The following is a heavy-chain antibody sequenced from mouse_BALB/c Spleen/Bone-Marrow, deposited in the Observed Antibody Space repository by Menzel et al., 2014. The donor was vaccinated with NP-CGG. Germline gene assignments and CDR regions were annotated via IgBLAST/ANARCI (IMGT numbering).Heavy chain of an antibody. CDR1: GYTFTSYT. D-gene: IGHD4-1*01. Sequence: QVQLKQSGAELARPGASVKMSCKASGYTFTSYTIQWVKQRPGQGLEWIGYINPSSGYTDYNQKFKDKTTLTADKSSNTAYMQLTSLTSEDSAVYSCAREARTGAWFTYRGQGTLVTVSA. V-gene: IGHV1-4*02. CDR2: INPSSGYT. CDR3: AREARTGAWFTY. J-gene: IGHJ3*01.